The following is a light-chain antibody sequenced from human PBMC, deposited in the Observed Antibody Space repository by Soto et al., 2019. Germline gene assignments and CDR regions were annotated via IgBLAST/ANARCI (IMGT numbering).Light chain of an antibody. CDR1: QSVRSN. J-gene: IGKJ2*01. CDR3: QQYDNWPPYT. CDR2: GAS. V-gene: IGKV3-15*01. Sequence: EIVMTQSPATLSVSPGERATLSCRASQSVRSNLAWYQQRPGQAPRLLIYGASTRATDIPARFSGSGSGTEFTITISNLQSGDFAVYYCQQYDNWPPYTFGQGTKLEIK.